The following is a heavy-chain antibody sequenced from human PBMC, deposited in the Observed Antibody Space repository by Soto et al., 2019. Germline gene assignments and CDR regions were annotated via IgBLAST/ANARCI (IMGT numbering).Heavy chain of an antibody. V-gene: IGHV1-8*01. J-gene: IGHJ4*02. CDR1: GYTFTSYD. CDR3: ARAVVGPRRQHAPRYYFDY. Sequence: ASVKVSCKASGYTFTSYDINWVRQATGQGLEWMGWMNPNSGNTGYAQKFQGRVTMTRNTSISTAYMELSSLRSEDTAVYYCARAVVGPRRQHAPRYYFDYWGQGTLVTVSS. D-gene: IGHD6-13*01. CDR2: MNPNSGNT.